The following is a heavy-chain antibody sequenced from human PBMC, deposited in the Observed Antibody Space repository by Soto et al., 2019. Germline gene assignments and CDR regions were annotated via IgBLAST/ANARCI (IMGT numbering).Heavy chain of an antibody. CDR2: IYYSGST. Sequence: SETLSLTCTVSGGSISSSSYYWGWIRQPPGKGLEWIGSIYYSGSTYYNPSLKSRVTISVDTSKNQFSLKLSSVTAADTAVYYCARSEIMITFGGVIPRYFDYWGQGTLVTVSS. CDR1: GGSISSSSYY. J-gene: IGHJ4*02. V-gene: IGHV4-39*01. CDR3: ARSEIMITFGGVIPRYFDY. D-gene: IGHD3-16*01.